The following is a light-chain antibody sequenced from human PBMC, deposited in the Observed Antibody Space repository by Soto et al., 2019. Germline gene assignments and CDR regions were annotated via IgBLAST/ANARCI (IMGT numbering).Light chain of an antibody. CDR2: AAS. J-gene: IGKJ5*01. V-gene: IGKV1-9*01. Sequence: DMRVTRFPSSLAASVGGRVTITCLASQGISSYLAWYQQKPGKAPKLLIYAASTLQGGVPSRFSGSGSRTDFTLTISSLQPEDFATYYCQQLNSYPPTFGQGTRLEIK. CDR3: QQLNSYPPT. CDR1: QGISSY.